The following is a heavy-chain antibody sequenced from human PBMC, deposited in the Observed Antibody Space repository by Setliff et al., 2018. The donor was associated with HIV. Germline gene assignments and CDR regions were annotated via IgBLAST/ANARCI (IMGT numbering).Heavy chain of an antibody. CDR2: ISSSSSYT. J-gene: IGHJ3*02. V-gene: IGHV3-21*01. D-gene: IGHD5-18*01. CDR3: AKMHTAMDPDTFDI. CDR1: GFTFSSYS. Sequence: GALRLSCAASGFTFSSYSMNWVRQAPGKGLEWVSYISSSSSYTHYADSVKGRFTISRDNVKNSLYLQMNSLRAEDTAVYYCAKMHTAMDPDTFDIWGQGTMVTVSS.